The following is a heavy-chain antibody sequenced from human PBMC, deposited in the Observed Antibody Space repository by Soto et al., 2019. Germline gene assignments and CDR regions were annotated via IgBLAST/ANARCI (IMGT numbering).Heavy chain of an antibody. V-gene: IGHV1-69*01. D-gene: IGHD3-22*01. J-gene: IGHJ4*02. CDR1: GGLFSSYP. CDR3: ARGGSGYTWFNEF. Sequence: QEQLVQSGAEVKKPGSSVKVSCKASGGLFSSYPISWVRQVPGQGLEWMGGIIPVFQTAYYTQRFQARVTITPDESTNTAYMELSSLRSEDTAIYYCARGGSGYTWFNEFWGQGTLVTVSS. CDR2: IIPVFQTA.